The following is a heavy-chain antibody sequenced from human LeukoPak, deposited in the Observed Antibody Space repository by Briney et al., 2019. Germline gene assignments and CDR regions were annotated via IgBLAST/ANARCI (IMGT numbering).Heavy chain of an antibody. D-gene: IGHD1-1*01. Sequence: SETLSLTCTVSGGSISGSSYYWSWIRQPPGKGLEWIGSVYYTGSSYYNPSLKSRIAVSVDTPKNQFSLRLTSVTAADTAIYYCARPGATISSYYFDSWGQGTLVTVPS. CDR1: GGSISGSSYY. CDR3: ARPGATISSYYFDS. V-gene: IGHV4-39*01. J-gene: IGHJ4*02. CDR2: VYYTGSS.